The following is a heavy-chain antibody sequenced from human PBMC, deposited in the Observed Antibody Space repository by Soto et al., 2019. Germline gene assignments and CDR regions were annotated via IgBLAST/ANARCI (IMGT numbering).Heavy chain of an antibody. D-gene: IGHD3-22*01. Sequence: GGSLRVSCAAAGFTFSTYGMAWVRQAPGKGLVWVSRINSDGSSTSYADSVKGRFTISRDNAKNTLYLQMNSLRAEDTAVYYCAKPPNYYDSSGYYDYWGQGTLVTVSS. V-gene: IGHV3-74*01. CDR2: INSDGSST. CDR1: GFTFSTYG. CDR3: AKPPNYYDSSGYYDY. J-gene: IGHJ4*02.